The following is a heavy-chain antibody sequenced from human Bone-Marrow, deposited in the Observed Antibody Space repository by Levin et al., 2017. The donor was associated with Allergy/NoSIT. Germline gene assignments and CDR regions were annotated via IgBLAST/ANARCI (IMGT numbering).Heavy chain of an antibody. CDR1: GASISSFY. J-gene: IGHJ5*01. Sequence: NPSETLSLTCTVSGASISSFYWSWIRQPPGKGLEWIGYIYYSGSTNYSPSLKSRVSMSADMSRNQVYLRMSSVTAADTAVYYCARQAVPAAMNGFDSWGQGTLVTVSS. CDR2: IYYSGST. CDR3: ARQAVPAAMNGFDS. V-gene: IGHV4-59*08. D-gene: IGHD2-2*01.